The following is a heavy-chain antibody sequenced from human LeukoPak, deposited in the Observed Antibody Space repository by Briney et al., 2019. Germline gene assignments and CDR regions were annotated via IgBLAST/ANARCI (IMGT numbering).Heavy chain of an antibody. CDR1: GYTFTSYA. D-gene: IGHD6-19*01. CDR2: INAGNGNT. CDR3: ATIAVAPFLYGMDV. V-gene: IGHV1-3*01. J-gene: IGHJ6*02. Sequence: ASVKVSCKASGYTFTSYAMHWVRQAPGQRLEWMGWINAGNGNTKYSRKFQGRVTITRDTSASTAYMELSSLRSEDTAVYYCATIAVAPFLYGMDVWGQGTTVTVSS.